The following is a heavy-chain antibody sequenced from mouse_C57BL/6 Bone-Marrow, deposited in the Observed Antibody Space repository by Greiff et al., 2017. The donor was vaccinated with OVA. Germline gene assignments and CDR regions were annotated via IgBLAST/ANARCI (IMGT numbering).Heavy chain of an antibody. V-gene: IGHV14-4*01. CDR1: GFNIKDDY. CDR3: TSITTVVAKGVRYFDV. Sequence: EVKLMESGAELVRPGASVKLSCTASGFNIKDDYMHWVKQRPEQGLEWIGWIDPENGDTEYASKFQGKATITADTSSNTAYLQLSSLTSEDTAVYYCTSITTVVAKGVRYFDVWGTGATVTVSS. J-gene: IGHJ1*03. CDR2: IDPENGDT. D-gene: IGHD1-1*01.